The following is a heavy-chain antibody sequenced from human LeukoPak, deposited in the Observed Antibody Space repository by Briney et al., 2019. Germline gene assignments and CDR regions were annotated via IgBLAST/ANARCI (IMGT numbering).Heavy chain of an antibody. CDR2: SHQTGST. J-gene: IGHJ6*03. D-gene: IGHD2-8*01. V-gene: IGHV4-4*02. Sequence: PSETLTLTCAVSGGSISSIDWFRCVRPTPGKGLEWIGDSHQTGSTNYKPSLKSRVTISVDKSKNQFSLDFNSVTAADTAIYYCATNGYYCIDVWGKGTTVTVS. CDR1: GGSISSIDW. CDR3: ATNGYYCIDV.